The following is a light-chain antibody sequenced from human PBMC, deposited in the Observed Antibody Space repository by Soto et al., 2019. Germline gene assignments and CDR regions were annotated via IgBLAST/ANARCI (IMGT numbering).Light chain of an antibody. CDR2: GAS. J-gene: IGKJ2*01. V-gene: IGKV3-20*01. CDR1: QSVSSSY. Sequence: EIVLTQSPGTLSLSPGERATLSCRASQSVSSSYLAWYQQKPGQAPRLLIYGASSRATVIPDRFSGSGSGTDFTLTISRLEPEDFAVYYCQHRDTFGQGTKLEIK. CDR3: QHRDT.